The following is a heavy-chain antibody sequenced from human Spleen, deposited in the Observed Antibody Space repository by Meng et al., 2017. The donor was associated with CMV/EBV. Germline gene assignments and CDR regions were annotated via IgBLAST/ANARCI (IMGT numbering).Heavy chain of an antibody. Sequence: GESLKISCAASGYTVSYNHVAWVRQAPGKGLEWVSVIYGDGVTYYTDSLKGRLTISRGSSTNTVYLQMNSLRVDDTAVYYCHGFGDNSYWGQGTLVTVSP. CDR1: GYTVSYNH. CDR3: HGFGDNSY. D-gene: IGHD3-3*01. V-gene: IGHV3-53*01. CDR2: IYGDGVT. J-gene: IGHJ4*02.